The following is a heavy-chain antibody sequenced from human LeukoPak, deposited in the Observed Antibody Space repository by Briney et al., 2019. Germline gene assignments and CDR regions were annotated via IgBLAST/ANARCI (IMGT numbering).Heavy chain of an antibody. Sequence: SETLSLTCCVSGGSISSYHWSWIRQPPGLGLQGIGFIYSSGSTNYNPSLKSRITISLDTSKNQFSLRVSSVTSADTAVYYCARGNSGYDYAFDIWGKGTMVTVSS. J-gene: IGHJ3*02. CDR1: GGSISSYH. V-gene: IGHV4-59*01. D-gene: IGHD5-12*01. CDR2: IYSSGST. CDR3: ARGNSGYDYAFDI.